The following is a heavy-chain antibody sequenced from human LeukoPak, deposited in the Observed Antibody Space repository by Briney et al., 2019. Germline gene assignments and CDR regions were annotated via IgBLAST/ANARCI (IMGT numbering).Heavy chain of an antibody. D-gene: IGHD3-9*01. J-gene: IGHJ4*02. Sequence: GGSLRLSCAASGFTFSDYYMSWIRQAPGKGLEWVSYISSSGSTIYYADSVKGRFTISRDNAKNSLYLQMNSLRAEDTAVYYCARVSYDILTGYYIPKPFDYWGQGTLVTVSS. CDR3: ARVSYDILTGYYIPKPFDY. V-gene: IGHV3-11*01. CDR1: GFTFSDYY. CDR2: ISSSGSTI.